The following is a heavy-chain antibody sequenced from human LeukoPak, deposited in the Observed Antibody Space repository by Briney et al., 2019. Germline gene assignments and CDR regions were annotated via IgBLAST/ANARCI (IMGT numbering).Heavy chain of an antibody. Sequence: ASVKVSCKASGGTFSSYAISWVRQAPGRGLEWMGGIIPIFGTANYAQKFQGRVTITADESTSTAYMELSSLRSEDTAMYYCAREARFLEWFPDYWGQGTLVTVSS. CDR2: IIPIFGTA. CDR1: GGTFSSYA. CDR3: AREARFLEWFPDY. V-gene: IGHV1-69*13. D-gene: IGHD3-3*01. J-gene: IGHJ4*02.